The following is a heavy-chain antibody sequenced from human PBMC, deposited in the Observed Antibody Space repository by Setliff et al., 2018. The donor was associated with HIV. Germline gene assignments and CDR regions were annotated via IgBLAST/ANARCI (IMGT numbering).Heavy chain of an antibody. Sequence: PSETLSLTCTVAGGSISSGDYYWNWIRQHPGKGLEWVGYIYYRGSTFYNPSLKSRITISVDTSKSQFSLKLNSMTAADTAVYYCARGSGKMVRGVTTGSYYYFMDVWGKGATVTVSS. CDR2: IYYRGST. J-gene: IGHJ6*03. CDR3: ARGSGKMVRGVTTGSYYYFMDV. V-gene: IGHV4-31*03. CDR1: GGSISSGDYY. D-gene: IGHD3-10*01.